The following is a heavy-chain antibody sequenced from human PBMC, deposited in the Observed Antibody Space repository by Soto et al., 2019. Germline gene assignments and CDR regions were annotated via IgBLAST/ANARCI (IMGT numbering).Heavy chain of an antibody. Sequence: GWSLRLSCASSVFTFITYEFNWVRQAPGRGLEWISYISVSGNIIKYADSVKGRFTISRDNAENSLHLHMSSLRVDDTAVYFCVRDTMRASAAASLDYWGQGTQVTVSS. CDR3: VRDTMRASAAASLDY. CDR1: VFTFITYE. CDR2: ISVSGNII. D-gene: IGHD6-13*01. J-gene: IGHJ4*02. V-gene: IGHV3-48*03.